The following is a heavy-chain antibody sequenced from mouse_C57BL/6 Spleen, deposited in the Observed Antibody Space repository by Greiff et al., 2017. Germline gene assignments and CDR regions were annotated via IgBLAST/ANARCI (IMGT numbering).Heavy chain of an antibody. Sequence: VQLQQSGAELARPGASVKMSCKASGYTFTSYTMHWVKQRPGQGLEWIGYINPSSGYTKYNQKFKDKATLTADKSSSTAYMQLSSLTSEDSAVYYCEATAYYYAMDYWGQGTSVTVSS. J-gene: IGHJ4*01. D-gene: IGHD1-2*01. CDR2: INPSSGYT. V-gene: IGHV1-4*01. CDR1: GYTFTSYT. CDR3: EATAYYYAMDY.